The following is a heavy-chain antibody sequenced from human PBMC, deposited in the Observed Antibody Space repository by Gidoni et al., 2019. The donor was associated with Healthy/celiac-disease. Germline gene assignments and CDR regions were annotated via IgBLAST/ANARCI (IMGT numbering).Heavy chain of an antibody. CDR3: ARGPYSSSWYL. CDR2: INHSGST. Sequence: QLQQWGAGLLKPSETLSLTCAVYGGSFSGYYWSGIRQPPGKGLEWIGEINHSGSTNYNPSRKSRVTISVETSKNQFSRKLSSVTAADTAVYYCARGPYSSSWYLWGQGTLVSVSS. D-gene: IGHD6-13*01. CDR1: GGSFSGYY. V-gene: IGHV4-34*01. J-gene: IGHJ4*02.